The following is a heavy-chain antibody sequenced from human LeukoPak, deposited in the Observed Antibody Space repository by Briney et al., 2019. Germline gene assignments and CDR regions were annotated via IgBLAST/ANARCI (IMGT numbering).Heavy chain of an antibody. CDR2: IYYSGST. J-gene: IGHJ3*02. D-gene: IGHD1-26*01. V-gene: IGHV4-59*12. CDR3: ARWETHDAFDI. Sequence: SETLSLTCTVSGGSISSYYWSWIRQAPGKGLEWIGYIYYSGSTNYNPSLKSRVTISVDTSKNQFSLKLSSVTAADTAVYYCARWETHDAFDIWGQGTMVTVSS. CDR1: GGSISSYY.